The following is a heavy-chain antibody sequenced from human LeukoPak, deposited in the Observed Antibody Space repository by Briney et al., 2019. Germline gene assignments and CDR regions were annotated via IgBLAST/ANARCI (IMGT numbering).Heavy chain of an antibody. V-gene: IGHV4-39*01. CDR2: IYYSGST. CDR1: GGSISSSSYY. J-gene: IGHJ4*02. Sequence: SETLSLTCTVSGGSISSSSYYWGWIRQPPGKGLEWIGRIYYSGSTYCNPSLKSRVTISVDTSKNQFSLKLSSVTAADTAVYYCARRSIAVAGNYFDYWGQGTLVTVSS. D-gene: IGHD6-19*01. CDR3: ARRSIAVAGNYFDY.